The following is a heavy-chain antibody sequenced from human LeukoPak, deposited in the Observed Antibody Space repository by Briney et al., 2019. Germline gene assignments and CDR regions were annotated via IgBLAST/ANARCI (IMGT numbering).Heavy chain of an antibody. D-gene: IGHD3-10*01. J-gene: IGHJ4*02. Sequence: SQTLSLTCAISGDSLSNNNVAWNWIRQSPSRGLQWLGRTYYRPKFNTDYAVSVKSRTAINSDTSKNQFSLQLNSVTPEGTGVYYCARGSRSSFDYWGQGTLVTVSS. CDR2: TYYRPKFNT. CDR3: ARGSRSSFDY. V-gene: IGHV6-1*01. CDR1: GDSLSNNNVA.